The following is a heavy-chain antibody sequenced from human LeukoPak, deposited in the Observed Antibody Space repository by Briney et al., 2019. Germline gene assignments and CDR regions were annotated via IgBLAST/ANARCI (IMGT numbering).Heavy chain of an antibody. Sequence: GGPLRLSCTASGFTFGDYAMSWIRQAPGKGLEWVGFIRSKAYGGTADYAASVKGRFTISRDDSKAIAYLQMNSLKTEDTAVYHCTRDRGAYNLYDYWGQGTLVTVSS. V-gene: IGHV3-49*03. CDR2: IRSKAYGGTA. CDR3: TRDRGAYNLYDY. J-gene: IGHJ4*02. D-gene: IGHD1-1*01. CDR1: GFTFGDYA.